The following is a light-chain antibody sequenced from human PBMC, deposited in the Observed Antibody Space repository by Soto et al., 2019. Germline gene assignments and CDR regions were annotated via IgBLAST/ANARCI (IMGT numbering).Light chain of an antibody. CDR2: EVS. CDR1: SSDVGGYNY. V-gene: IGLV2-14*01. J-gene: IGLJ3*02. CDR3: SSYTSSSTRV. Sequence: QSARTQPASVSGSPGQSITCSCTGTSSDVGGYNYVSWYQQHPGKAPKLMIYEVSNRPSGVSNRFSGSKSGNTASLTISGLQAEDEADYYCSSYTSSSTRVFGGETKVTVL.